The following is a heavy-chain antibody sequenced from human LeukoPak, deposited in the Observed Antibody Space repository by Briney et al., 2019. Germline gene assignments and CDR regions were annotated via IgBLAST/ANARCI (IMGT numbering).Heavy chain of an antibody. J-gene: IGHJ3*02. V-gene: IGHV4-59*01. D-gene: IGHD1-1*01. CDR2: ISNSGST. CDR3: VRLQPNAGEWAFDI. CDR1: GGSISSYY. Sequence: SETLSLTCTVSGGSISSYYWSWIRQPPGEGLEWIGYISNSGSTDYNPSLKSRVTISVDTSKNQLSLRLSSVTAADTAVYHCVRLQPNAGEWAFDIWGQGTMVSVSS.